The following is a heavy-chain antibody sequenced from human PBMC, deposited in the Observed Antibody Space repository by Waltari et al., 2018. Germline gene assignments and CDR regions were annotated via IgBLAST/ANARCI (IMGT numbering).Heavy chain of an antibody. Sequence: EVQLVQSGAEVKKPGESLTISCKGSGYSFSRYWIGWVRQMPGKGLEWMGVIYPGDSETNSSPAFQGQVTFSADKSINTDYLQWNSLKDSDSAMYYCARQDVAVVVDVLDAFNIWGQGTKVTVSS. V-gene: IGHV5-51*01. CDR1: GYSFSRYW. CDR2: IYPGDSET. CDR3: ARQDVAVVVDVLDAFNI. D-gene: IGHD2-15*01. J-gene: IGHJ3*02.